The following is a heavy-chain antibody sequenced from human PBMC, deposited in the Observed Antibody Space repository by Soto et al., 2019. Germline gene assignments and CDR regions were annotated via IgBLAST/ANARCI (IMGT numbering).Heavy chain of an antibody. D-gene: IGHD2-15*01. Sequence: PSETLSLTCTVSGGSISSYYWGWIRQPAGKGLEWIGRIYTSGSTNYNPSLKSRVTMSVDTSKNQFSLKLSSVTAADTAVYYCARTTYCSGGSCYPFDYWGQGTLVTVSS. CDR2: IYTSGST. V-gene: IGHV4-4*07. CDR3: ARTTYCSGGSCYPFDY. CDR1: GGSISSYY. J-gene: IGHJ4*02.